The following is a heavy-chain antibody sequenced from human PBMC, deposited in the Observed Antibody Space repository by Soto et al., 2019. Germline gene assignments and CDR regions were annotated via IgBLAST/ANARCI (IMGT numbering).Heavy chain of an antibody. Sequence: PGGSLRLSCSASGFTFSSYAMHWVRQAPGKGLEYVSGVRGSGDPPFYAGSVKGRFTISRDNSKNTLYLQMSGLSADDTAVYYCVKSRGGNNFDFFDWGQGALVTVSS. CDR1: GFTFSSYA. D-gene: IGHD5-12*01. CDR3: VKSRGGNNFDFFD. J-gene: IGHJ4*02. V-gene: IGHV3-64D*06. CDR2: VRGSGDPP.